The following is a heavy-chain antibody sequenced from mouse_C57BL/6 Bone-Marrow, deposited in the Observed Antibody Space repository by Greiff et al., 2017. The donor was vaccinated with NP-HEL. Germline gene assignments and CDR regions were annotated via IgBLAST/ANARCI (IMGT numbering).Heavy chain of an antibody. CDR2: IYPGSGNT. CDR3: AINGYPTWFAY. Sequence: ESGPELVKPGASVKISCKASGYSFTSYYIHWVKQRPGQGLEWIGWIYPGSGNTKYNEKFKGKATLTADTSSSTAYMQLSSLTSEDSAVYYCAINGYPTWFAYWGQGTLVTVSA. D-gene: IGHD2-2*01. CDR1: GYSFTSYY. V-gene: IGHV1-66*01. J-gene: IGHJ3*01.